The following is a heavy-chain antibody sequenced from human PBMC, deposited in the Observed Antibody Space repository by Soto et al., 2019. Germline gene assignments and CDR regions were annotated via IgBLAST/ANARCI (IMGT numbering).Heavy chain of an antibody. CDR2: IIPIFGTA. V-gene: IGHV1-69*13. J-gene: IGHJ4*02. CDR3: AILRAQSPERSDY. Sequence: SVKVSCKASGGTFSSYAISWVRQAPGQGLEWMGGIIPIFGTANYAQKFQGRVTITADESTSTAYMELSSLRSEDTAVYYCAILRAQSPERSDYWGQGTLVTVSS. CDR1: GGTFSSYA.